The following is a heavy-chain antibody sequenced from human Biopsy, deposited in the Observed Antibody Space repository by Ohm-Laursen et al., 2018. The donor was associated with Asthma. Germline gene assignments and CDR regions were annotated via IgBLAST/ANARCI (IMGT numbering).Heavy chain of an antibody. CDR3: AKSADYYDSTDYLDF. J-gene: IGHJ4*01. CDR2: ISWNSVNI. CDR1: GFSFDDCA. D-gene: IGHD3-22*01. Sequence: SLRLSCAASGFSFDDCAMHWVRQAPGKGLEWVSSISWNSVNIDYAVSVKGRFTTSRDNAKNSLYLQMQSLRPEDTAFYYCAKSADYYDSTDYLDFWGRGTLVTVSS. V-gene: IGHV3-9*01.